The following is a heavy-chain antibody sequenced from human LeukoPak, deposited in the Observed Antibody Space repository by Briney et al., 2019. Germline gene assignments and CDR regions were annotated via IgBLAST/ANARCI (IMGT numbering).Heavy chain of an antibody. J-gene: IGHJ3*02. Sequence: SETLSLTCTVYGGSINNVGYECDWIRQSAGKGLEWLGRIYSSGTTNYNPSLKRRVTLSVDTSKNKFSLNLTSVTAADTAVYYCAGEGDYSDFDTFDMWGQGTVVTVSS. D-gene: IGHD4-11*01. CDR1: GGSINNVGYE. CDR3: AGEGDYSDFDTFDM. CDR2: IYSSGTT. V-gene: IGHV4-61*02.